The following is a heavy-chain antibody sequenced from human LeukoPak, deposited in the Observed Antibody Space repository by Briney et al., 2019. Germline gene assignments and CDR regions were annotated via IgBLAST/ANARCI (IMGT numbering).Heavy chain of an antibody. V-gene: IGHV4-59*08. CDR2: IYYTGST. Sequence: SETLSLTCTVSGGSIVSYYWSWIRQPPGKGLEWIGYIYYTGSTNYNPSLKSRVTISVDTSKNQFSLKLSSVTAADTAVYYCARARYVNSFYAFDIWGQGTLVTVSS. CDR3: ARARYVNSFYAFDI. CDR1: GGSIVSYY. D-gene: IGHD3-9*01. J-gene: IGHJ3*02.